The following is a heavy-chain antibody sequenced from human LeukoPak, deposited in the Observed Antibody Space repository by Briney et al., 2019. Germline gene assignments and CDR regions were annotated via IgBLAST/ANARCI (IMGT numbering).Heavy chain of an antibody. J-gene: IGHJ4*02. D-gene: IGHD2-2*01. CDR1: GATFSSYG. V-gene: IGHV3-30*02. CDR3: AKDMRPIVVVPAAMRPDY. CDR2: IRYDGSNK. Sequence: PGRSLRLSCAASGATFSSYGMHWVRQAPGKGLWWGAFIRYDGSNKYYADSVKGRSTISRDNSKNTLYLQMNTLRAEDTAVSYCAKDMRPIVVVPAAMRPDYWGQGTLVTVSS.